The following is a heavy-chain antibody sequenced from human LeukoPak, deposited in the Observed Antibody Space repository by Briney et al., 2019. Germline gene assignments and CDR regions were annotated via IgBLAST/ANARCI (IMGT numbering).Heavy chain of an antibody. CDR3: ARVDTAMVSLGY. CDR1: GFSLSTSGVG. Sequence: ESGPTLVKPTQTLTLTCTFSGFSLSTSGVGVGWIRQPPGKALEWLALIYWDDDKRYSPSLKGRLTITKDTSKNQVVLTMTNMDPVDTATYYCARVDTAMVSLGYWGQGTLVTVSS. D-gene: IGHD5-18*01. J-gene: IGHJ4*02. V-gene: IGHV2-5*02. CDR2: IYWDDDK.